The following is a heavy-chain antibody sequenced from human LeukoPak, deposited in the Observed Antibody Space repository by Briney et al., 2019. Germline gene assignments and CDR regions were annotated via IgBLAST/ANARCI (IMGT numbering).Heavy chain of an antibody. CDR2: IYHSGGT. Sequence: NPSGTLSLTCAVSGGSISSSTNWWSWVRQPPGKGLEWIGEIYHSGGTNYNPSLKSRVTISVDTSKNQFSLKLSSVTAADTAVYYCARAGYCSGGSCYSAHSDYWGQGTLVTVSS. J-gene: IGHJ4*02. CDR3: ARAGYCSGGSCYSAHSDY. CDR1: GGSISSSTNW. D-gene: IGHD2-15*01. V-gene: IGHV4-4*02.